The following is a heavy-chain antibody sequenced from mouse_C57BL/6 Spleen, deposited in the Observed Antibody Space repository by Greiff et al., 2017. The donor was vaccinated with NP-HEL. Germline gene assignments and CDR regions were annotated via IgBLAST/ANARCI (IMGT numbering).Heavy chain of an antibody. Sequence: VQLKESGPGLVKPSQSLSLTCSVTGYSITSGYYWNWIRQFPGNKLEWMGYISYDGSNNYNPSLKNRISITRDTSKNQFFLKLNSVTTEDTATYYCARDYDYGKEGFAYWGQGTLVTVSA. D-gene: IGHD1-1*01. CDR1: GYSITSGYY. CDR2: ISYDGSN. CDR3: ARDYDYGKEGFAY. V-gene: IGHV3-6*01. J-gene: IGHJ3*01.